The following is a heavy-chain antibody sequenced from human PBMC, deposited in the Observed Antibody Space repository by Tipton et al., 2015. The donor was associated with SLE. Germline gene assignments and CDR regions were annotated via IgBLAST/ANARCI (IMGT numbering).Heavy chain of an antibody. CDR3: AKYPITLTAAAAFDY. CDR1: GGSISSSS. J-gene: IGHJ4*02. V-gene: IGHV3-21*04. D-gene: IGHD6-13*01. CDR2: ISSSSSYI. Sequence: LSLTCTVSGGSISSSSYYWGWIRQPPGKGLEWVSSISSSSSYIYYADSVKGRLTISRDNSKNTLYLQMISLRAEDTAVYYCAKYPITLTAAAAFDYWGQGTLVTVSS.